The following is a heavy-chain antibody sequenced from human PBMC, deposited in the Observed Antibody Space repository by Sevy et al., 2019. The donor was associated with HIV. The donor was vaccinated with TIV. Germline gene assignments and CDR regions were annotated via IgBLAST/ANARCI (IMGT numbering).Heavy chain of an antibody. J-gene: IGHJ3*02. CDR2: ISSSSSYI. CDR3: ARGFAVDDAFDI. D-gene: IGHD2-15*01. Sequence: GGSLRLSCAASGFTFSSYSMNWVRQAPGKGLEWVSSISSSSSYIYYADSVKGRFTISIDNAKNSLYLQMNSLRAEDTAVYYCARGFAVDDAFDIWGQGTMVTVSS. V-gene: IGHV3-21*01. CDR1: GFTFSSYS.